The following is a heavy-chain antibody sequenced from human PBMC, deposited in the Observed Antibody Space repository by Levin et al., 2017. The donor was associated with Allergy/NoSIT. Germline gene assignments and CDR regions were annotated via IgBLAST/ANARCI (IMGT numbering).Heavy chain of an antibody. CDR1: GFTFSSYA. V-gene: IGHV3-30-3*01. CDR3: ARVDRDLVRGYSGYVEY. CDR2: ISYDGSNK. D-gene: IGHD5-12*01. Sequence: GESLKISCAASGFTFSSYAMHWVRQAPGKGLEWVAVISYDGSNKYYADSVKGRFTISRDNSKNTLYLQMNSLRAEDTAVYYCARVDRDLVRGYSGYVEYWGQGTLVTVSS. J-gene: IGHJ4*02.